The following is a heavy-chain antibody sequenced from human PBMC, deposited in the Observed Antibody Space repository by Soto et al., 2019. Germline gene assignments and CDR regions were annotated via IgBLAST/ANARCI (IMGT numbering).Heavy chain of an antibody. CDR2: VYNSGST. Sequence: SETLSLICTVSGGSISSNYWTWIRQPPGKGLEWTGYVYNSGSTNYNPSLKSRVTISEDTSKSQSSLKVNSMTAADTAVYYCARYRREAVAGYTLDNWGQGILVTVSS. J-gene: IGHJ4*02. CDR3: ARYRREAVAGYTLDN. CDR1: GGSISSNY. V-gene: IGHV4-59*01. D-gene: IGHD6-13*01.